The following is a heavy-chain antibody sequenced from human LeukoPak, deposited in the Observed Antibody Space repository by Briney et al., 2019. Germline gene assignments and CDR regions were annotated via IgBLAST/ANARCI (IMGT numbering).Heavy chain of an antibody. D-gene: IGHD3-3*01. CDR1: GGSISSGDYY. Sequence: PSQTLSLTCTVSGGSISSGDYYWSWIRQPPGKGLEWIGYIYYSGNTYYNPSLKSRVTVSLDTSKNQFSLKLSSVTAADTAVYYCARDFWSGSTAFDIWGQGTMVTVSS. CDR3: ARDFWSGSTAFDI. V-gene: IGHV4-30-4*08. J-gene: IGHJ3*02. CDR2: IYYSGNT.